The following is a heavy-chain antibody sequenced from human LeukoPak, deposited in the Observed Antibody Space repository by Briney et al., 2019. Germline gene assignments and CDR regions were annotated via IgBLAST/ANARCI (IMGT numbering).Heavy chain of an antibody. V-gene: IGHV4-4*07. CDR3: ARGLRVYSGYDGPEYYYYGMDV. CDR2: IYTSGST. D-gene: IGHD5-12*01. Sequence: SETLSLTCTVSGGSISSYYWSWIRQPAGKGLEWIGRIYTSGSTNYNPSLKSRVTMSVDTSKNQFSLKLSSVTAADTAVYYCARGLRVYSGYDGPEYYYYGMDVWGQGTTVTVSS. J-gene: IGHJ6*02. CDR1: GGSISSYY.